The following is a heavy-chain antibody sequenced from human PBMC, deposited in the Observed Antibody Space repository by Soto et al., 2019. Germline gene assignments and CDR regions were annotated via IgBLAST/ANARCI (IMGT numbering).Heavy chain of an antibody. CDR1: GFTFSGFD. CDR3: AKSQEIGTHFFDS. J-gene: IGHJ4*02. D-gene: IGHD6-13*01. Sequence: GGSLRLSCEASGFTFSGFDMHWFRQPTGKGLEWVSSIGTAGDTYYAVSVKGRFTISRDDAKNSLSLQMNSLIAGDMAVYFCAKSQEIGTHFFDSWGQGTQVTVSS. CDR2: IGTAGDT. V-gene: IGHV3-13*01.